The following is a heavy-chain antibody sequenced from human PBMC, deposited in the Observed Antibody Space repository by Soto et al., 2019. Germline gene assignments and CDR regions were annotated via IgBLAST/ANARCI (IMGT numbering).Heavy chain of an antibody. Sequence: QVQLVQSGAEVKKPGPSVKVSCKASGGTFSSYAISWVRQAPGQGLEWMGGIIPIFGTANYAQKFQGRVTITADESTSTAYMELSSLRSGDMAVYYCARDGSGYDWGYYYYGMDVWGQGTTVTVSS. CDR3: ARDGSGYDWGYYYYGMDV. CDR2: IIPIFGTA. J-gene: IGHJ6*02. D-gene: IGHD5-12*01. CDR1: GGTFSSYA. V-gene: IGHV1-69*01.